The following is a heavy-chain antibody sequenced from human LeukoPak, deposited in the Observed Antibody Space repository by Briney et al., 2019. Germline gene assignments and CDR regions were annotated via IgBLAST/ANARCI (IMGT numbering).Heavy chain of an antibody. CDR2: IYYSGNT. Sequence: PSETLSLTCTVSGASISISSYYWGWIRQPPGKGLEWIGTIYYSGNTNYNPSLKSRVTMSVDTSKTQFSLKLSSVTAADTAVYYCARLPGAEDWGQGTLVTVSS. V-gene: IGHV4-39*01. D-gene: IGHD4-17*01. CDR3: ARLPGAED. J-gene: IGHJ4*02. CDR1: GASISISSYY.